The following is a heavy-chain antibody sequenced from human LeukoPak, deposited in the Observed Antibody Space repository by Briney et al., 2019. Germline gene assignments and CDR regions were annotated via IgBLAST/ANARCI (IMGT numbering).Heavy chain of an antibody. CDR2: INPSGGST. J-gene: IGHJ4*02. D-gene: IGHD6-13*01. CDR1: GYTFTSYY. V-gene: IGHV1-46*01. CDR3: ARGDIAAASNY. Sequence: ASVKVSGKASGYTFTSYYMHWVRQAPGQGLEWMGWINPSGGSTSYAQKFQGRVTMTRDMSTSTVYMELSSLRSEDTAVYYCARGDIAAASNYWGQGTLVTVSS.